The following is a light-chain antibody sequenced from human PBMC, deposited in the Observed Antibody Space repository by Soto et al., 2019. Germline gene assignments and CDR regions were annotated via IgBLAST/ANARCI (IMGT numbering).Light chain of an antibody. CDR3: QTWGTGIHVV. Sequence: QLVLTQSPSASASLGASVKLTCTLSSGHSSYAIAWHQQQPEKGPRYLMKLDSDGSHTKGDAIPDRFSGSSAGAERYLTIPGLQSEDEADYSCQTWGTGIHVVFGGGTKVTVL. J-gene: IGLJ2*01. CDR2: LDSDGSH. V-gene: IGLV4-69*01. CDR1: SGHSSYA.